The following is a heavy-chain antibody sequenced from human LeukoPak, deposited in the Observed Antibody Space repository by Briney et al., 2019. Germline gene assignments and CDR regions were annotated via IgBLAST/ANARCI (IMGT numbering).Heavy chain of an antibody. CDR2: IYYSGST. CDR1: GGSISRSSYY. D-gene: IGHD1-26*01. Sequence: SETPSLTCTVSGGSISRSSYYWGWIRQPPGKGLEWIGSIYYSGSTYYNPSLKSRVTISVDTSKNQFSLKLGSVTAADTAVYYCARGATPTSIRWELLGDYYFDYWGQGTLVTVSS. CDR3: ARGATPTSIRWELLGDYYFDY. J-gene: IGHJ4*02. V-gene: IGHV4-39*07.